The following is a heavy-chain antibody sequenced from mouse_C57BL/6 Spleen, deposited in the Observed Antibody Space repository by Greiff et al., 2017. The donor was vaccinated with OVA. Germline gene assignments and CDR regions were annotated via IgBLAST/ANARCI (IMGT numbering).Heavy chain of an antibody. Sequence: EVQLQQSGAELVRPGASVKLSCTASGFNIKDDYMHWVKQRPDQGLEWIGWIDPENGDTAYASKFQGKATITADTSSNTAYLQLSSLTSADTAVYYCTPRPFAYWRPGTLVTVSA. CDR2: IDPENGDT. V-gene: IGHV14-4*01. J-gene: IGHJ3*01. CDR3: TPRPFAY. CDR1: GFNIKDDY.